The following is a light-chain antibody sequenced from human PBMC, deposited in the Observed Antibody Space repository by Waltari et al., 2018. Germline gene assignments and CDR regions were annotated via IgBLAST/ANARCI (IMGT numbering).Light chain of an antibody. CDR3: QHYNSYPWT. V-gene: IGKV1-5*01. CDR2: DAS. Sequence: DIQMTQSPSTLSASVGDRVTITCRASQSISSWLAWYQQKPGKAPKPLMYDASSLGSGVPSRFSGSGSGTEFTLTVSSLQPDDFATYYCQHYNSYPWTFGQGTKVEIK. J-gene: IGKJ1*01. CDR1: QSISSW.